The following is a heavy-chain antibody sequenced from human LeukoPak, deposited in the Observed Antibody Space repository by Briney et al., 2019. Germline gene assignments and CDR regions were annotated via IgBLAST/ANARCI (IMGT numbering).Heavy chain of an antibody. CDR2: IYYSGST. D-gene: IGHD3-10*01. J-gene: IGHJ6*02. V-gene: IGHV4-59*08. CDR3: ARIDGSGSYFDV. Sequence: SETLSLTCTVSGGSISSYYWSWIRQPPGKGLEWIGYIYYSGSTNYNPSLKSRVTISVDTSKNQFSPKLSSVTAADTAVYYCARIDGSGSYFDVWGQGTTVTVSS. CDR1: GGSISSYY.